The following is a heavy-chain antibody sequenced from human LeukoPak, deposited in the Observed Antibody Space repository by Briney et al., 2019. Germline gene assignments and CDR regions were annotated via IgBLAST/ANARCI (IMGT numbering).Heavy chain of an antibody. D-gene: IGHD6-19*01. CDR3: ARVGIAVDGGDY. Sequence: PGGSLRLSCAASGFTFSSYWMSWVRQAPGKGLEWVANILPDGSAKNYVDSVKGRFIISRDNAKNSVSLQMNSLRAEDTAVYYCARVGIAVDGGDYWGQGTLVTVSS. J-gene: IGHJ4*02. CDR1: GFTFSSYW. CDR2: ILPDGSAK. V-gene: IGHV3-7*01.